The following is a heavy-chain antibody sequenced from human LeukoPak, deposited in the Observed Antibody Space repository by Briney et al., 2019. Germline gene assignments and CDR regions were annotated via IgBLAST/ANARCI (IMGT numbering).Heavy chain of an antibody. V-gene: IGHV1-46*01. CDR2: IYPRDGST. CDR3: ARDQEGFDY. CDR1: GYTFSSNY. J-gene: IGHJ4*02. Sequence: ASVKVSCKAFGYTFSSNYIHWVRQAPGQGLEWMGMIYPRDGSTSYAQKFQGRVTVTRDTSTSTVHMELSGLRSEDTAVYYCARDQEGFDYWGQGTLVTVSS.